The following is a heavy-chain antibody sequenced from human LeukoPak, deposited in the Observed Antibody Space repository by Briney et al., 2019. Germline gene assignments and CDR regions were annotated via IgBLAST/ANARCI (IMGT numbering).Heavy chain of an antibody. J-gene: IGHJ6*03. V-gene: IGHV1-8*03. CDR2: MNPNSGNT. CDR3: ARGSYYDFWSGCYGYMDV. D-gene: IGHD3-3*01. Sequence: ASVKVSCKASGYTFTSYDINWVRQATGQGLEWMGWMNPNSGNTGYAQKFQGRVTITRNTSISTAYMELSSLRSEDTAVYYCARGSYYDFWSGCYGYMDVWGKGTTVTVSS. CDR1: GYTFTSYD.